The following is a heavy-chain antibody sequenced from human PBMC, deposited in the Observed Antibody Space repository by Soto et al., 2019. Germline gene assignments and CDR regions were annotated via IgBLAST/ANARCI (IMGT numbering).Heavy chain of an antibody. J-gene: IGHJ4*02. CDR1: GFTFNSYW. CDR2: IKSDGSST. D-gene: IGHD5-12*01. V-gene: IGHV3-74*01. CDR3: AKGGDGYGPPDY. Sequence: EVQLVESGGGIAQPGGSLRLSCAASGFTFNSYWMHWVRHAPGKGLVWVSRIKSDGSSTSYADSVKGRFTISRDNAKNTVYLQMNSLRGEDTAVYYCAKGGDGYGPPDYWGQGTLVTVSS.